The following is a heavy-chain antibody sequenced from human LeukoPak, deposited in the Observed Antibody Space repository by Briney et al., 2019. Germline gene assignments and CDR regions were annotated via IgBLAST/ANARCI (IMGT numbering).Heavy chain of an antibody. V-gene: IGHV3-7*03. CDR2: IKQDGSEK. D-gene: IGHD5-18*01. J-gene: IGHJ6*02. Sequence: GGSLRLSCAASGFTFRGFLMSWVRQTPGKGLEWVANIKQDGSEKYYADSVKGRFTISRDNTKNSLSLQMNSLRAEDTAVYYCARHDTAMATDYGMDVWGQGTTVTVSS. CDR1: GFTFRGFL. CDR3: ARHDTAMATDYGMDV.